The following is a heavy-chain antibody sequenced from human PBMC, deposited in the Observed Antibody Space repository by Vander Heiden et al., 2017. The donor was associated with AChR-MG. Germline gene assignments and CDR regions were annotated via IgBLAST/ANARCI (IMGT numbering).Heavy chain of an antibody. D-gene: IGHD3-3*01. V-gene: IGHV3-23*01. J-gene: IGHJ5*02. Sequence: EVQLLESGGGLVQPGGSVRPSCAAPGFIFSSYARSWVRQAPGKGLEWVSAISGSGGSTYYADSVKGRFTISRDNSKNTLYLQMNSLRAEDTAVYYCAKGGIWSGWFDPWGQGTLVTVSS. CDR3: AKGGIWSGWFDP. CDR1: GFIFSSYA. CDR2: ISGSGGST.